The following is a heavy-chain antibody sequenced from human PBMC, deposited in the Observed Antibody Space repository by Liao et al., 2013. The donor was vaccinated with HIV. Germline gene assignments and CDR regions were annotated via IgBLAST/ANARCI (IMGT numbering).Heavy chain of an antibody. Sequence: QVQLQESGPRLLKPLETLSLTCTVSGGAITNYYWSWVRQTPRQGLEWIGYIYYSGSTNYNPSFKNRLSMSVDTSKNQLSLQLTSVTAADTAVYYCARVRYYYDNSAGGFGVWGRRTMVTVS. CDR3: ARVRYYYDNSAGGFGV. CDR1: GGAITNYY. CDR2: IYYSGST. D-gene: IGHD3-22*01. J-gene: IGHJ3*01. V-gene: IGHV4-59*12.